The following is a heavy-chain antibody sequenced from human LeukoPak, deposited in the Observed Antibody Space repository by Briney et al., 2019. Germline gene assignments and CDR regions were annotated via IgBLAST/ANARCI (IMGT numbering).Heavy chain of an antibody. CDR2: IIPRFGSA. Sequence: SVKVSCKALGVTFNNYALSWVRQAPGQGLEWVGGIIPRFGSANYAQNLQGRVTITTDESTNTAYMELNSLRSADTAVYYCAGGGWFDPWGQGTLVTVSS. CDR1: GVTFNNYA. V-gene: IGHV1-69*05. J-gene: IGHJ5*02. D-gene: IGHD3-16*01. CDR3: AGGGWFDP.